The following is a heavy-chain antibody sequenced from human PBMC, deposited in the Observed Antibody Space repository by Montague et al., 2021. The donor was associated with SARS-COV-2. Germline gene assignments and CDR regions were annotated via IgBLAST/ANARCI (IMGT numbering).Heavy chain of an antibody. CDR2: INKSGST. CDR3: ARYRRRFAEIYDTYYDYGLNV. J-gene: IGHJ6*02. D-gene: IGHD3-10*01. Sequence: SETLSLTCAVYGGSFSVHYWTWIRQPQGRGRGGIGKINKSGSTKYNRSPKSRVTIQITTTKNQFPPKMTSMTAADTGVYYCARYRRRFAEIYDTYYDYGLNVWGQGTTVTVFS. CDR1: GGSFSVHY. V-gene: IGHV4-34*01.